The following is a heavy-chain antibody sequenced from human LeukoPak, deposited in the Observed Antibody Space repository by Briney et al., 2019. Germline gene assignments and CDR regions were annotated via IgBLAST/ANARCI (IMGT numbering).Heavy chain of an antibody. Sequence: SETLSLTCTVPGGSITSSSYYWGWIRQPPGKGLEWIGSVYYSGNTYYNSSLKSRVTISVDTSKNQFSLKLSSVTAADTAIYYCTREYGFMTTVFHAFDIWGQGTMVTVSS. D-gene: IGHD4-17*01. V-gene: IGHV4-39*07. CDR2: VYYSGNT. CDR3: TREYGFMTTVFHAFDI. J-gene: IGHJ3*02. CDR1: GGSITSSSYY.